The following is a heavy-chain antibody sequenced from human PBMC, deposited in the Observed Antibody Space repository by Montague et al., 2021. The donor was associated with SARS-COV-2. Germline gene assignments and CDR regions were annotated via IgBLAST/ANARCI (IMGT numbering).Heavy chain of an antibody. D-gene: IGHD1-26*01. CDR2: VRSSSGSP. CDR3: AKDMWDLYYFDY. J-gene: IGHJ4*02. V-gene: IGHV3-23*01. CDR1: GFIFSSFA. Sequence: SLRLSCAASGFIFSSFAMSWVRQAPGKGLEWVSAVRSSSGSPNYADSVKGRFTIYRDNSNNMLYLQMNGLRAEDTAVYYCAKDMWDLYYFDYWGQGTLVTVSS.